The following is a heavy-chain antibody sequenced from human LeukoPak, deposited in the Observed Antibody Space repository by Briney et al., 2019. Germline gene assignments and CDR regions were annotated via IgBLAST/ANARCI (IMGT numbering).Heavy chain of an antibody. D-gene: IGHD3-22*01. Sequence: GGSLRLSCAASGFTFSSYGMHWVRQAPGKGLEWVAVIWYDGSNKYYADSVKGRFTISRDNSKNTLYLQMNSLRAEDTAVYYCARDPNYYDSSGYQDYWGQETLVTVSS. CDR3: ARDPNYYDSSGYQDY. CDR1: GFTFSSYG. V-gene: IGHV3-33*08. CDR2: IWYDGSNK. J-gene: IGHJ4*02.